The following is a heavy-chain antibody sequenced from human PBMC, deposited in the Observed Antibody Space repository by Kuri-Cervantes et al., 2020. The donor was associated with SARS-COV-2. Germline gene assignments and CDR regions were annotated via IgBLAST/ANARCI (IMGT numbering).Heavy chain of an antibody. CDR3: ASNYDFWSGYYGYYGMDV. Sequence: GESLKISCAASGFTFSSYSMNWVRQAPGKGLEWVSYISSSSSTIYYADSVKGRFTISRDNSKNTLYLQMNSLRAEDTAAYYCASNYDFWSGYYGYYGMDVWGQGTTVTVSS. D-gene: IGHD3-3*01. J-gene: IGHJ6*02. CDR2: ISSSSSTI. CDR1: GFTFSSYS. V-gene: IGHV3-48*01.